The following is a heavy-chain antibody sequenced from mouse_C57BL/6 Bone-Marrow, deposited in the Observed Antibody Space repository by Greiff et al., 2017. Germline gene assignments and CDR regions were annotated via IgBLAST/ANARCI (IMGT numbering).Heavy chain of an antibody. D-gene: IGHD3-2*02. V-gene: IGHV1-81*01. CDR1: GYTFTSYG. CDR2: IYPRSGST. CDR3: ARQLRLLAFAY. Sequence: VQLQQSGAELARPGASVKLSCKASGYTFTSYGISWVKQRTGQGLEWIGEIYPRSGSTYYNEKFKGKATLTADKSSSTAYMELRSLPSEDSAVYFCARQLRLLAFAYWGQGTLVTVSA. J-gene: IGHJ3*01.